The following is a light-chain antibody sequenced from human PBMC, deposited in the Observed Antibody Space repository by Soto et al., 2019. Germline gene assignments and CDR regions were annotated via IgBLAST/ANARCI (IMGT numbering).Light chain of an antibody. CDR1: QSVGNN. CDR2: EAS. V-gene: IGKV3-11*01. CDR3: QQHANWPLT. J-gene: IGKJ4*01. Sequence: EIVLTQSPATLSLSPGERATLSCRASQSVGNNLAWYQQKPGQAPDLLIYEASTRATGIPARFSGSGSGTDFTLTISSLEPEDFAVYYCQQHANWPLTFGGGTKVEIK.